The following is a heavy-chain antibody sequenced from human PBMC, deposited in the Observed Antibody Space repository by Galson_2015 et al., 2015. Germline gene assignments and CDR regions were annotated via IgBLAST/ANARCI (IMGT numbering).Heavy chain of an antibody. CDR2: ISSSSATI. Sequence: SLLLSFSASCFPFLLSPLLLFLPSPGKGLEWVSYISSSSATIYYADSVKGRFTISRDKAKNSLYLQMNSQRDEDTAVYYCARDPWRGSYKVFYFDYWGQGTLVTVSS. D-gene: IGHD1-26*01. V-gene: IGHV3-48*02. CDR3: ARDPWRGSYKVFYFDY. CDR1: CFPFLLSP. J-gene: IGHJ4*02.